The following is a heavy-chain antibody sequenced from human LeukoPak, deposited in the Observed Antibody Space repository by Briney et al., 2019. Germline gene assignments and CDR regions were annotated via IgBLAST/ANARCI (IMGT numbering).Heavy chain of an antibody. D-gene: IGHD1-26*01. V-gene: IGHV3-49*04. Sequence: GGSLRLSCTTSGFSFGEYAVTWVRQAPGKGLEWVGFIRSKAYGGTTENAASVRGRFTISRDDSKRIAYLQMNSLKTEDTAMYYCARGPVEGATPKKYYYMDVWGKGTTVTISS. CDR3: ARGPVEGATPKKYYYMDV. CDR2: IRSKAYGGTT. J-gene: IGHJ6*03. CDR1: GFSFGEYA.